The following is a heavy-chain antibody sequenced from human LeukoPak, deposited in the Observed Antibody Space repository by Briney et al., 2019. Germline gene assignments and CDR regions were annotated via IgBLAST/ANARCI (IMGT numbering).Heavy chain of an antibody. Sequence: SGTLSLTCAVSGGSIGSGGYYWSWIRHQPGTGLEWIGYIYSSGSSDYNPSLKSRLAISVDTPKNQFSLKVTSVTAADTAVYYCARGRSAAGNFDYWGQGTLVTVSS. V-gene: IGHV4-31*11. CDR1: GGSIGSGGYY. CDR2: IYSSGSS. J-gene: IGHJ4*02. D-gene: IGHD6-13*01. CDR3: ARGRSAAGNFDY.